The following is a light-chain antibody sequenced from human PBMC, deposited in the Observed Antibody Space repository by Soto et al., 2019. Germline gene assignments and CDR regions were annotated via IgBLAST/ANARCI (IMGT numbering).Light chain of an antibody. CDR2: AAS. CDR3: QQSSSTPWT. J-gene: IGKJ1*01. CDR1: QSISGY. V-gene: IGKV1-39*01. Sequence: DIQMTQSPFSLSASVGVRVTIACRASQSISGYLNWYQQKPGKAPKLLIYAASGLQGGVPSRFSGSGSETDFSPTISSLQPEDFAASYCQQSSSTPWTFGQGTKVDIK.